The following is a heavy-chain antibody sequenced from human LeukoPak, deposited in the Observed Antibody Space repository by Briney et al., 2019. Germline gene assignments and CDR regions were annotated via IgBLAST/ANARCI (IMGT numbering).Heavy chain of an antibody. D-gene: IGHD6-13*01. CDR3: ARVRAATGYNWFDP. Sequence: GGSLRLSWAASGFTFSTFCMSWVRQAPGKGLEWVAKIKEDGSAKYYVDSVKGRFTISRDNAKNSLYLQMNSPRAEDTAVYHCARVRAATGYNWFDPWGQGTLVTVSS. J-gene: IGHJ5*02. V-gene: IGHV3-7*01. CDR2: IKEDGSAK. CDR1: GFTFSTFC.